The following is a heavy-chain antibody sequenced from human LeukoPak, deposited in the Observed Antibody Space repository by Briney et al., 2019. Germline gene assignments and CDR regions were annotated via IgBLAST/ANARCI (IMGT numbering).Heavy chain of an antibody. J-gene: IGHJ4*02. Sequence: GGSLRLSCAASGFTFSSYGMHWVRQAPGKGLEWVAVISYDGSNKYYADSVKGRFTISRDNSKNTLYLQMNSLRAEDTAVYYCAKAERVGATTYYFDYSGQGTLVTVSS. V-gene: IGHV3-30*18. CDR2: ISYDGSNK. CDR3: AKAERVGATTYYFDY. CDR1: GFTFSSYG. D-gene: IGHD1-26*01.